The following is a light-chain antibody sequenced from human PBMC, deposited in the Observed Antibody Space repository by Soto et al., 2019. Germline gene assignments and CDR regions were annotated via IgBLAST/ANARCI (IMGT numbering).Light chain of an antibody. V-gene: IGKV4-1*01. J-gene: IGKJ4*01. CDR1: QSVLYNFNNKNN. CDR3: QQYYNTPPS. Sequence: DIVMTQSPDSLAVSLGERATINCKSSQSVLYNFNNKNNLAWYQQKPGQPPTLLIYWASTRQSGVPDRVSGSGSGTDFTLNISTLQAADVSVYYGQQYYNTPPSLGGGTKVEIK. CDR2: WAS.